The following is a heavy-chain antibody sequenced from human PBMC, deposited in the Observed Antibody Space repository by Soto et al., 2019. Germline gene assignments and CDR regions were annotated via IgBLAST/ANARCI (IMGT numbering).Heavy chain of an antibody. CDR3: TRGPSGDKVDY. V-gene: IGHV4-30-4*01. Sequence: QVQLQESGPGLVKPSQTLSLTCTVFGGSITTVNYCWSWIRQSPDKGLEWFGHIYNGGSTYNNPYLESXXTXSXXTSKSQFSLKLTSVSAADTAVYYCTRGPSGDKVDYWSPGTLVTVSS. D-gene: IGHD7-27*01. CDR1: GGSITTVNYC. CDR2: IYNGGST. J-gene: IGHJ4*02.